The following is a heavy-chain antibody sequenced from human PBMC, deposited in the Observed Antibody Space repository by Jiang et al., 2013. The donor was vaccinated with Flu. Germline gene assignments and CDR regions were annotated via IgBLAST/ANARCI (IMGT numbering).Heavy chain of an antibody. J-gene: IGHJ5*02. V-gene: IGHV4-59*08. CDR1: GGSISSYY. D-gene: IGHD5-18*01. CDR3: ARGRIELWSEVGFDP. Sequence: PGLVKPSETLSLTCTVSGGSISSYYWNWIRQPPGKGLEWIGYIYYSGSTNYNPSLKSRITISVDTSKNQFSLKLSSVTAADTAVYYCARGRIELWSEVGFDPWGQGTLVTVSS. CDR2: IYYSGST.